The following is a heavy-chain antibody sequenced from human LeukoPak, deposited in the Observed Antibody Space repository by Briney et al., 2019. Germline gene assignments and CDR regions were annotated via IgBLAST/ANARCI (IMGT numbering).Heavy chain of an antibody. V-gene: IGHV4-59*01. CDR1: GGSTSSYY. Sequence: SETLSLTCTVSGGSTSSYYWSWIRQPPGKGLEWIGYIYYSGSTNYNPSLKSRVTISVDTSKNQFSLKLSSVTAADTAVYYCARALNHYYYYYYMDVWGKGTTVTVSS. CDR2: IYYSGST. D-gene: IGHD1-14*01. CDR3: ARALNHYYYYYYMDV. J-gene: IGHJ6*03.